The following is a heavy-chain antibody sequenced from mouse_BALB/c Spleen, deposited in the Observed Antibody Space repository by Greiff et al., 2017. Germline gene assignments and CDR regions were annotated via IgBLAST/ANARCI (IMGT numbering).Heavy chain of an antibody. CDR3: ARRRTYGAMDY. V-gene: IGHV3-8*02. CDR2: INYSGST. D-gene: IGHD1-1*01. CDR1: GDSITSGY. Sequence: EVKVEESGPRLVKPSQTLALTCSVTGDSITSGYWNWIRKFPGNKLEYMGYINYSGSTYYNPSLKSRISITRDTSKNQYYLQLNSVTTEDTATYYCARRRTYGAMDYWGQGTAVTVSS. J-gene: IGHJ4*01.